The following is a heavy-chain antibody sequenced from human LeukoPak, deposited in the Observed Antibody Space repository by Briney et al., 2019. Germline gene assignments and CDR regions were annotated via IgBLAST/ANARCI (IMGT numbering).Heavy chain of an antibody. D-gene: IGHD3-22*01. J-gene: IGHJ4*02. Sequence: GGSLRLSCAASGFTFSSYSMNGVRQAPGKGLEWVSSISSSSSYIYYADSVKGRFTISRDNAKNSLYLQMNSLRAEDTAVYYCARDLGYDSSGYPGGYFDYWGQGTLVTLSS. V-gene: IGHV3-21*01. CDR2: ISSSSSYI. CDR1: GFTFSSYS. CDR3: ARDLGYDSSGYPGGYFDY.